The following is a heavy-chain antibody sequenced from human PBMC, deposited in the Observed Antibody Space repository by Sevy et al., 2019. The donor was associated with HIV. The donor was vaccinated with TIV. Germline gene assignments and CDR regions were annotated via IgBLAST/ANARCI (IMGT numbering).Heavy chain of an antibody. CDR2: IIPIFGTA. J-gene: IGHJ1*01. Sequence: ASLKVSCKASGGTFSSYAISWVRQAPGQGLEWMGGIIPIFGTANYAQKFQGRVTITADESTSTAYMELSSLRSEDTVVYYCARVADGSYLHRDWGQGTLVTVSS. V-gene: IGHV1-69*13. CDR1: GGTFSSYA. D-gene: IGHD1-26*01. CDR3: ARVADGSYLHRD.